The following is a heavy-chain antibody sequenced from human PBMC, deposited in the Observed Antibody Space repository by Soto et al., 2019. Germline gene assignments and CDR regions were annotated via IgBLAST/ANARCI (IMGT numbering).Heavy chain of an antibody. Sequence: QVQLQESGPGLVKPWETLSLTCTVSGNSIGDYYWSWFRQSPGKGLEWIGYIYGSGSTNYNPSLKSRVTISAVTSKNQYSRKLTSVTAADTAVYFCARRRMGDYWGQGTPITVSS. CDR2: IYGSGST. CDR3: ARRRMGDY. V-gene: IGHV4-59*08. J-gene: IGHJ4*02. CDR1: GNSIGDYY. D-gene: IGHD1-26*01.